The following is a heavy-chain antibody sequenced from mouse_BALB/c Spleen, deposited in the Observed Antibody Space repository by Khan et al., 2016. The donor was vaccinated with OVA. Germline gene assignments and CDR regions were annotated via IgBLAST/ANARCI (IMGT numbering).Heavy chain of an antibody. J-gene: IGHJ1*01. Sequence: QIQLVQSGPELKKPGETVKISCKASGYTFTNYAVNWVRQAPGKGFKWMGWINTYTGEPTYADDFKGRFALSLETSASAAYLQINNLKNEDTATYFCARGHWYFDVWGAGTTVTVSS. CDR1: GYTFTNYA. V-gene: IGHV9-3-1*01. CDR2: INTYTGEP. CDR3: ARGHWYFDV.